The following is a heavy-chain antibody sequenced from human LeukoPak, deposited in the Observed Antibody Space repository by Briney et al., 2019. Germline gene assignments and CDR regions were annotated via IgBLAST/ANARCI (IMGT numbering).Heavy chain of an antibody. V-gene: IGHV1-69*04. CDR1: GGTFSSYA. J-gene: IGHJ6*02. D-gene: IGHD3-22*01. Sequence: SVKVSCKASGGTFSSYAISWVRQAPGQGLEWMGRIIPILGIANYAQKFQGRVTITADKSTSTAYMELSSLRSEDTAVYYCARDKTSFQNYYDSSGYQYGMDVWGQGTTVTVSS. CDR3: ARDKTSFQNYYDSSGYQYGMDV. CDR2: IIPILGIA.